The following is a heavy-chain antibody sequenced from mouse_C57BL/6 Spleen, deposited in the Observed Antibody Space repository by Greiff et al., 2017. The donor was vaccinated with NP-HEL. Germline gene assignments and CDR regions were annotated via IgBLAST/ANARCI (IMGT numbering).Heavy chain of an antibody. D-gene: IGHD2-5*01. Sequence: EVKLMESGPELVKPGASVKISCKASGYSFTGYYMNWVKQSPEKSLEWIGEINPSTGGTTYNQKFKAKATLTVDKSSSTAYMQLKSLTSEDSAVYYCARHSNYPAWFAYWGQGTLVTVSA. CDR3: ARHSNYPAWFAY. V-gene: IGHV1-42*01. J-gene: IGHJ3*01. CDR1: GYSFTGYY. CDR2: INPSTGGT.